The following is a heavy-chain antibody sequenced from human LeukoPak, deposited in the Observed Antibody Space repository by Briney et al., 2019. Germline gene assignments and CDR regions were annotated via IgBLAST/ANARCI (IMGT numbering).Heavy chain of an antibody. D-gene: IGHD3-9*01. CDR1: GYSFTSYW. J-gene: IGHJ3*02. CDR2: IYAGDSDT. Sequence: GASLKISCKASGYSFTSYWIGWGRQMPGKGLEWLGIIYAGDSDTSYSPSFQGQATISADKSSSTAYLQWNSLKASDTAMYYCARSPQDYDILTGYSAQGTFDIWGQGTMVSV. V-gene: IGHV5-51*01. CDR3: ARSPQDYDILTGYSAQGTFDI.